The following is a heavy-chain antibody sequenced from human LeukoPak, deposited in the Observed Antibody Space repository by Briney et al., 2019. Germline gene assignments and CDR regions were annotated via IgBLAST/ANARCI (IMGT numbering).Heavy chain of an antibody. J-gene: IGHJ4*02. Sequence: ASVKVSCKASGYTFIDDYIHWVRQAPGQGLEFMGWINPDSGFTNYAQKFQGRVTMTRDTSISTAYLEVRCLTSDDTAVYYCAPTAEAYTSWWKVWGQGTLVTVSS. CDR2: INPDSGFT. CDR3: APTAEAYTSWWKV. V-gene: IGHV1-2*02. CDR1: GYTFIDDY. D-gene: IGHD2-2*01.